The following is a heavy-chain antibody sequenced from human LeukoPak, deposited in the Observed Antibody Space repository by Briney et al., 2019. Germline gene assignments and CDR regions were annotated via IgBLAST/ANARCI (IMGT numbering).Heavy chain of an antibody. D-gene: IGHD1-1*01. Sequence: PSETLSLTCTVSGGSISSYYWSWIRQPPGKGLEWIGYIYYSGSTNYNPSLKSRVTISVDTSKNQFSLKLSSVTAADTAVYYCARLRQNAVDYWGQGTLVTVSS. CDR1: GGSISSYY. CDR3: ARLRQNAVDY. CDR2: IYYSGST. J-gene: IGHJ4*02. V-gene: IGHV4-59*01.